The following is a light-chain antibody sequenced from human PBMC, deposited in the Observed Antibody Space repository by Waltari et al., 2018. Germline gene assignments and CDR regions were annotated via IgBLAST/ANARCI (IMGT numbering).Light chain of an antibody. CDR3: AALDDSLNGWV. CDR1: NSNIGSNS. J-gene: IGLJ3*02. V-gene: IGLV1-44*01. Sequence: QSVLTQPPSASVTPGQRVTISCSGRNSNIGSNSVNWYQQLPGTAPNLLIYTNNQRPSGVPDRFSGSKSGTSATLAIGGLRSADEADYYCAALDDSLNGWVFGGGTKLTVL. CDR2: TNN.